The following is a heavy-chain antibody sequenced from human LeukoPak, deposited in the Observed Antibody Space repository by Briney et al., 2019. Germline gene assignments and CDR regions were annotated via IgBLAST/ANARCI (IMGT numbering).Heavy chain of an antibody. J-gene: IGHJ4*02. V-gene: IGHV3-20*04. CDR3: ARVEASGYDYGAFDY. CDR2: IKWNGGSK. D-gene: IGHD5-12*01. Sequence: PGGSLRLSCAASGFTFDDYGMSWVRQAPGKGLEWVSGIKWNGGSKDYADSVKGRFTISRDNAKNSLYLQMSSLRADDTAVYYCARVEASGYDYGAFDYWGQGTLVTVSS. CDR1: GFTFDDYG.